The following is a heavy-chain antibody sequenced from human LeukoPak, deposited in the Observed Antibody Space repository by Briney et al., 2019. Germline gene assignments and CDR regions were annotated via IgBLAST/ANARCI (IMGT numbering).Heavy chain of an antibody. CDR1: GYTFSDYA. D-gene: IGHD6-19*01. CDR2: INAGNGDT. Sequence: GASVKVSCKASGYTFSDYAMHWVRQAPGQRLEWMGWINAGNGDTKYSQKFRGRVTITWDTSASTVHMELRSLRSEDTAVYYCARNLVGKTDFDYWGQGTLVTVSS. V-gene: IGHV1-3*01. J-gene: IGHJ4*02. CDR3: ARNLVGKTDFDY.